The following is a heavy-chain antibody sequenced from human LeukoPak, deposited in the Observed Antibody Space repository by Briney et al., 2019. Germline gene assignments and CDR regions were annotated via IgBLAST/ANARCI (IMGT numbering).Heavy chain of an antibody. CDR2: INSDGSST. J-gene: IGHJ6*02. CDR3: ARDLVRTPRRNRNGMDV. Sequence: GGSLRLSCAASGFTFSSYWMHWVRQAPGKGLVWVSRINSDGSSTSYADSVKGRFTISRDNAKSTLYLQMNSLRAEDTAVYYCARDLVRTPRRNRNGMDVWGQGTTVTVSS. CDR1: GFTFSSYW. V-gene: IGHV3-74*01. D-gene: IGHD6-6*01.